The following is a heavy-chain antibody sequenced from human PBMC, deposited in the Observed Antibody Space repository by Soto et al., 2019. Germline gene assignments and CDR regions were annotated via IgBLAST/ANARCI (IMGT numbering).Heavy chain of an antibody. D-gene: IGHD6-13*01. CDR2: INHSGST. CDR3: ARGGGSSWYVRGYFQR. V-gene: IGHV4-34*01. J-gene: IGHJ1*01. CDR1: GGSFSGYY. Sequence: QVQLQQWGAGLLKPSETLSLTCAVYGGSFSGYYWSWIRQPPGKGLEWIGEINHSGSTNYNPSLTSRATISXXTXKXPFSLKLSSVTAADTAVYYCARGGGSSWYVRGYFQRWGQGPLVTVSS.